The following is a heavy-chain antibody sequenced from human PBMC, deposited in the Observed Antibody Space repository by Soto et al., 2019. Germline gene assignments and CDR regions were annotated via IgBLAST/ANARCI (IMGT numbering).Heavy chain of an antibody. CDR1: GGTFSSYA. J-gene: IGHJ6*02. D-gene: IGHD3-10*01. V-gene: IGHV1-69*13. CDR2: IIPIFGTA. Sequence: GASVKVSCKASGGTFSSYAISWVRQAPGQGLEWMGGIIPIFGTANYAQKFQGRVTITADESTSTAYMELSSLRSEDTAVYYCARVRENYYYYYGMDVWGQGTTVTVSS. CDR3: ARVRENYYYYYGMDV.